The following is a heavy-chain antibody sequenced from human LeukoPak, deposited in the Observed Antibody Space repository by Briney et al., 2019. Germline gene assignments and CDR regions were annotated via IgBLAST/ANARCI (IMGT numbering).Heavy chain of an antibody. D-gene: IGHD2/OR15-2a*01. CDR2: IYHSGST. J-gene: IGHJ3*02. V-gene: IGHV4-59*01. CDR1: GGSISGYY. CDR3: ARDHRSTNAFDI. Sequence: SETLSLTCAVYGGSISGYYWSWIRQPPDKGLEWIGYIYHSGSTNYNPSLKSRVTISVDTSKNQFSLKLSSVTAADTAVYYCARDHRSTNAFDIWGQGTMVTVSS.